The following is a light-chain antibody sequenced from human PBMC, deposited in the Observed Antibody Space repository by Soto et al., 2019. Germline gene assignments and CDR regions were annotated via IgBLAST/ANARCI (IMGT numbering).Light chain of an antibody. CDR1: QGITSA. Sequence: AIQLTQSPSSLSASVGDRVTITCRASQGITSAVAWYQKKPGKAPKILIYDASGLESGVPSRFRDSGARTDFTITLRSRQAEDFATYYCQQYNKYPRVFGGGTKVEL. CDR2: DAS. CDR3: QQYNKYPRV. V-gene: IGKV1D-13*01. J-gene: IGKJ4*01.